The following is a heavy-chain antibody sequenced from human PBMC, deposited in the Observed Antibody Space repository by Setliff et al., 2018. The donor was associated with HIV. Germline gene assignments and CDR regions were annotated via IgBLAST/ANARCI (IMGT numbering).Heavy chain of an antibody. CDR3: AKHDFGEGSCFDP. J-gene: IGHJ5*02. Sequence: PSETLSLTCDVSGFSMSNFYYWGWIRQPPGKGLEWIGSVYHSGKTYYNPSLKSRVTMSADTSKNQISLMLRSMTAADTAVYYCAKHDFGEGSCFDPWGQGSLVTVSS. D-gene: IGHD3-16*01. CDR1: GFSMSNFYY. V-gene: IGHV4-38-2*01. CDR2: VYHSGKT.